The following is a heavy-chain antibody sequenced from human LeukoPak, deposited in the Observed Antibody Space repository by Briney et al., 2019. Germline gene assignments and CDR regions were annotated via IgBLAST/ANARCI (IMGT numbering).Heavy chain of an antibody. V-gene: IGHV4-39*07. CDR1: GGSISSSSYY. CDR3: ARRCQASWQYYYGSGRKTRWGYFDY. J-gene: IGHJ4*02. CDR2: IYYSGST. Sequence: SETLSLTCTVSGGSISSSSYYWGWIRQPPGKGLEWIGSIYYSGSTNYNPSLKSRVTISVDTSKNQFSLKLSSVTAADTAVYYCARRCQASWQYYYGSGRKTRWGYFDYWGQGTLVTVSS. D-gene: IGHD3-10*01.